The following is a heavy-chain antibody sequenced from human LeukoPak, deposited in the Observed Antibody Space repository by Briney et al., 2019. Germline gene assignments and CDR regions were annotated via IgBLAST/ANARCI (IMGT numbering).Heavy chain of an antibody. CDR2: IYYSGST. CDR1: GGSISTYY. D-gene: IGHD1-26*01. J-gene: IGHJ3*01. Sequence: SETLSLTCTVSGGSISTYYWSWIRQPPGKGLEWIGYIYYSGSTNYNPSLKSRVTISVDTSKNQFSLKLSSVTAADTAVYYCARDPRSGSYRDAFDLWGQGTMVTVSA. V-gene: IGHV4-59*01. CDR3: ARDPRSGSYRDAFDL.